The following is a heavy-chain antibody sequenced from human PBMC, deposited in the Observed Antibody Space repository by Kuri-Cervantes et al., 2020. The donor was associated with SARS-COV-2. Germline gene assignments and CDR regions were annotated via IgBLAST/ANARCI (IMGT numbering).Heavy chain of an antibody. Sequence: SETLSLTCAVYGGSFSNYYWSWIRQPPGKGLEWIGEINHSGSTNYNPSLKSRVTISIDTSKNQFTLKVRSVTAADTAVYYCAREGPIYYYYYYMDVWGKGTTVTVSS. J-gene: IGHJ6*03. V-gene: IGHV4-34*01. CDR2: INHSGST. CDR3: AREGPIYYYYYYMDV. CDR1: GGSFSNYY.